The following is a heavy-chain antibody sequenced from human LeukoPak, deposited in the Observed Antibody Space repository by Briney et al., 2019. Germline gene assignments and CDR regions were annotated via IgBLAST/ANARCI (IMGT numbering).Heavy chain of an antibody. V-gene: IGHV1-18*01. D-gene: IGHD3-3*01. CDR3: ARDLRLAIFGVVNPTSYGMDV. CDR2: ISAYNGNT. J-gene: IGHJ6*02. CDR1: GYTFTSYV. Sequence: ASVKVSCKASGYTFTSYVISWVGQAPGQGVEWMGWISAYNGNTNYAQKLQGRVTMTTDTSTSTAYMERRSLRSDDTAVYYCARDLRLAIFGVVNPTSYGMDVGGQGTTVTVSS.